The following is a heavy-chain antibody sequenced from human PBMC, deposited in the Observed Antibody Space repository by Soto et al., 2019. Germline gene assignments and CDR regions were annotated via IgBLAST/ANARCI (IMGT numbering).Heavy chain of an antibody. CDR3: AKWGYTAMDNDY. Sequence: GCLRILCAPAGFSFSSYAIGWVGKAPGKGLEWVSAISGSGGSTYYADSVKGRFTISRDNSKNTLYLQMNSLRAEDTAVYYCAKWGYTAMDNDYWGQGTLVTVSS. D-gene: IGHD5-18*01. CDR2: ISGSGGST. V-gene: IGHV3-23*01. J-gene: IGHJ4*02. CDR1: GFSFSSYA.